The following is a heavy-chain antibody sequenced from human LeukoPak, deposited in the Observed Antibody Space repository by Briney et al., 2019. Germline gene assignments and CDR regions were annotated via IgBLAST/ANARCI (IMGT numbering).Heavy chain of an antibody. CDR2: IYSSGST. CDR3: ARSVPYDYGESYYFDY. V-gene: IGHV4-4*07. J-gene: IGHJ4*02. Sequence: SETLSLTCTVSGGSISSYYWSWIRQPAGKGLEWIGRIYSSGSTNYNPSLKSRVTMSVDTSKNQFSLKLSSVTAADTAVYYCARSVPYDYGESYYFDYWGQGTLVTVSS. CDR1: GGSISSYY. D-gene: IGHD4-17*01.